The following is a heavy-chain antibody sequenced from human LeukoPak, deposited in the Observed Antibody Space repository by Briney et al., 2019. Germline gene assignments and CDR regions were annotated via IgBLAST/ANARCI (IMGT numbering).Heavy chain of an antibody. Sequence: SGTLSLTCTVSGGSISSGDYYWSWIRQPPGKGLEWIGYIYYSGSTYYNPSLKSRVTISVDTSKNQFSLKLSSVTAADTAVYYCARVPFRSYYDSSGYCFDYWGQGTLVTVSS. V-gene: IGHV4-30-4*01. CDR2: IYYSGST. D-gene: IGHD3-22*01. CDR3: ARVPFRSYYDSSGYCFDY. J-gene: IGHJ4*02. CDR1: GGSISSGDYY.